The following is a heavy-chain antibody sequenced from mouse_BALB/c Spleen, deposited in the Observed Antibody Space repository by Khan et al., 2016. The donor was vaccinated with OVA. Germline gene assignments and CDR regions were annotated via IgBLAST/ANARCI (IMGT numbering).Heavy chain of an antibody. CDR3: ARPYYGSAWFAY. Sequence: QVQLKESGPGLVAPSQSLSITCTVSGFSLTNYGVHWVRQSPGKGLEWLGVMWAGGSTNYNSALMPRLNITKDNSKSQIFLKVNSLQTDDTAMYYGARPYYGSAWFAYWGQGTLVTVSA. CDR1: GFSLTNYG. J-gene: IGHJ3*01. V-gene: IGHV2-9*02. CDR2: MWAGGST. D-gene: IGHD1-1*01.